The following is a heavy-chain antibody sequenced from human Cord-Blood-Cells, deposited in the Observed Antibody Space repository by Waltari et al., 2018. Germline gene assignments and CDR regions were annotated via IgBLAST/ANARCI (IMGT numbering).Heavy chain of an antibody. CDR1: GYTFTSYA. CDR3: ARLYSSSWSYYFDY. Sequence: QVQLVQSGAEVKKPGASVKVSCKASGYTFTSYALYWVRQAPGQRLEWMGWINAGNGNTKYSQKFQGRVIITRDTSASTAYMELSSLRSEDTAVYYCARLYSSSWSYYFDYWGQGTLVTVSS. CDR2: INAGNGNT. J-gene: IGHJ4*02. D-gene: IGHD6-13*01. V-gene: IGHV1-3*01.